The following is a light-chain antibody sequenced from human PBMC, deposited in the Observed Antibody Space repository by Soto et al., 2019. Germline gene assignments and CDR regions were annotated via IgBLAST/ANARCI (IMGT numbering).Light chain of an antibody. CDR2: DVN. CDR1: SSDVGGYNY. J-gene: IGLJ3*02. V-gene: IGLV2-14*01. CDR3: SSYTSSRTPV. Sequence: QSALTQPASVSGSPGQSITISCTGTSSDVGGYNYVSWYQQHPGKAPKLMIYDVNNRPSGVSNRFSGSKSGNTASLTISGLQADDEADYYCSSYTSSRTPVFGGGTQLTVL.